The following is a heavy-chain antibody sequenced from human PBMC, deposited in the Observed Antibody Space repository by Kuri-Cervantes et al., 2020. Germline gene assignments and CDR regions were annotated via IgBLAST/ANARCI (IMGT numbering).Heavy chain of an antibody. Sequence: GSLRLSCTVSGGSISPYYWTWIRQPPGKGLEWIGYIFYTGSTNYNPSLKSRVTISVDTSKNQFSLKLSSVTAADTAVYYCARGRGGVVPAANADYWGQGTLVTVSS. V-gene: IGHV4-59*12. CDR1: GGSISPYY. D-gene: IGHD2-2*01. CDR3: ARGRGGVVPAANADY. CDR2: IFYTGST. J-gene: IGHJ4*02.